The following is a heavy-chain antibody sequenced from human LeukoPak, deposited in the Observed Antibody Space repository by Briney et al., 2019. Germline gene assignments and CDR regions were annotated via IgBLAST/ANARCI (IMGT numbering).Heavy chain of an antibody. J-gene: IGHJ6*03. CDR1: GYTFTSYA. D-gene: IGHD3-9*01. Sequence: ASVKVSCKTSGYTFTSYAISWVRQAPGQGLEWMGWISGHTGKTSFAQKFQGRVTLTTHPSTSTAYMELRSLRSDDTAVYYCARSYDIFHNYMDVWGKGTTVTVSS. CDR2: ISGHTGKT. CDR3: ARSYDIFHNYMDV. V-gene: IGHV1-18*01.